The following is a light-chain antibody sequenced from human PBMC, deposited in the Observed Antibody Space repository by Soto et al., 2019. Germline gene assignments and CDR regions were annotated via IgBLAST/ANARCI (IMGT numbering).Light chain of an antibody. CDR2: DVS. V-gene: IGLV2-11*01. J-gene: IGLJ3*02. Sequence: QSALTQPRSVSGSPGQSVTISCTGTSSDVGGYYYVSWYQQHPGKAPKLMIYDVSKRPSGVPDRFSGSKSGNPASLTISGLRSEEEGDYCCASWEGGFRVWGLGGGTNLTVL. CDR1: SSDVGGYYY. CDR3: ASWEGGFRVWG.